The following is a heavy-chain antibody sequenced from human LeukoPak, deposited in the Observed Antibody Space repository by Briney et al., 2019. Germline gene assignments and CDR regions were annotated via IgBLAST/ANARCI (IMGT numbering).Heavy chain of an antibody. Sequence: SVKASCKASGGTFSSYAISWVRQAPGQGLEWMGGIIPIFGTANYAQKFQGRVTITADESTSTAYMELSSLRSEDTAVYYCAREVDFWSGYYNSYNWFDPWGQGTLVTVSS. CDR3: AREVDFWSGYYNSYNWFDP. CDR2: IIPIFGTA. J-gene: IGHJ5*02. D-gene: IGHD3-3*01. V-gene: IGHV1-69*13. CDR1: GGTFSSYA.